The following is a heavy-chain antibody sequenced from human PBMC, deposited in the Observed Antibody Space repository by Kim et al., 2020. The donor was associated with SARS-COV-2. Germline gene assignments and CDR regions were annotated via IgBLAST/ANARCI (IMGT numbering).Heavy chain of an antibody. D-gene: IGHD3-9*01. J-gene: IGHJ4*01. Sequence: GGSLRLSCAASGFTFGSFPMNWVRQAPGKGPEWLSGIIGSGNYADYADSVKGRFAISRDNSKNTLYLQMNSLRAEDTAVYYCARKFSTGNYPLEYWGHGTPVTVSS. CDR1: GFTFGSFP. CDR2: IIGSGNYA. V-gene: IGHV3-23*01. CDR3: ARKFSTGNYPLEY.